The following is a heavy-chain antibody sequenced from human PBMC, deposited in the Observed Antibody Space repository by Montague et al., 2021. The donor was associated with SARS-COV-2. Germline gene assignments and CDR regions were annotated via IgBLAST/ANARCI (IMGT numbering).Heavy chain of an antibody. V-gene: IGHV3-74*01. CDR2: INSDGSST. CDR3: ARVGAGYYYYYYGMDV. D-gene: IGHD5-18*01. Sequence: SLRLSCAASGFTFSSYWMHWVRQAPGKRLVWVSRINSDGSSTSYADSVKGRFTISRDNAKNTLYLQMNSLRAEDTAVYYCARVGAGYYYYYYGMDVWGQGTTVTVSS. CDR1: GFTFSSYW. J-gene: IGHJ6*02.